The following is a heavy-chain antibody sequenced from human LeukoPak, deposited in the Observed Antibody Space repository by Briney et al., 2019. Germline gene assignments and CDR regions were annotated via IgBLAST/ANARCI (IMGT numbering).Heavy chain of an antibody. V-gene: IGHV3-23*01. CDR3: AKFPYDYVWGSYGY. CDR2: ISGSGGST. J-gene: IGHJ4*02. CDR1: GFTFSSYA. Sequence: GGSLRLSCAASGFTFSSYAMSWVRQAPGKGLEWVSAISGSGGSTYYADSVKGRFTISRDNSKNTLYLQMNSLRAEDTAVYYCAKFPYDYVWGSYGYWGQGTLVTVSS. D-gene: IGHD3-16*01.